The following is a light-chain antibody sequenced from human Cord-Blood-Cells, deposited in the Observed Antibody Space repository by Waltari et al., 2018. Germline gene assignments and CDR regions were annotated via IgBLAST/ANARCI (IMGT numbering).Light chain of an antibody. CDR1: HGISSY. CDR2: AAS. J-gene: IGKJ4*01. Sequence: DIQMNQSTPSLCASVGDRVTITCRASHGISSYLNWYQQKPGKAPNLLFYAASSLQSGVPSRFSGSGSVTDFTLTSSSLQPEDFATYYCQQSYSTPLTFGGGTKVEIK. CDR3: QQSYSTPLT. V-gene: IGKV1-39*01.